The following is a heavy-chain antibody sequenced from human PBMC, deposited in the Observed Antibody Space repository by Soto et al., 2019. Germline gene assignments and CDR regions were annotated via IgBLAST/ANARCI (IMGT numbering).Heavy chain of an antibody. CDR2: IIPIFGTA. J-gene: IGHJ3*02. CDR1: GGTFSSYG. Sequence: QVQLVQSGAEVKKPGSSVKVSWTASGGTFSSYGFSWVRQAPGQGLEWMGRIIPIFGTASYAQKFQGRVTITADESTSTAYMELSSLRSEDTAVYYCARDSKEDYGDYVYAFDIWGQGTMVTVSS. V-gene: IGHV1-69*01. CDR3: ARDSKEDYGDYVYAFDI. D-gene: IGHD4-17*01.